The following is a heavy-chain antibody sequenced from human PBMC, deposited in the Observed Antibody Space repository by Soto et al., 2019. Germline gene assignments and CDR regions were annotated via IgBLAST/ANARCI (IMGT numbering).Heavy chain of an antibody. CDR1: GFTFSSYG. CDR2: ISYDGSNK. Sequence: VGSLRLSCAASGFTFSSYGMHWVRQAPGKGLEWVAVISYDGSNKYYADSVKGRFTISRDNSKNTLYLQMNSLRAEDTAVYYCAKDPPYDAWGQGTLVTVSS. V-gene: IGHV3-30*18. J-gene: IGHJ5*02. CDR3: AKDPPYDA.